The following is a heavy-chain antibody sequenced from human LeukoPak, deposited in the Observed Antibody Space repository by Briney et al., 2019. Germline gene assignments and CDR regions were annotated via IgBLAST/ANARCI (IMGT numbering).Heavy chain of an antibody. CDR1: GYTFSNYW. V-gene: IGHV5-51*01. CDR2: LYPGDSDS. CDR3: ATYYYDFSGAL. Sequence: GESLKISCQVSGYTFSNYWIGWVRQMPGKGLEWMGILYPGDSDSKYSPSFQGQVTLSADKSINTAFLQWSSLKASDTAMYYCATYYYDFSGALWGQGTLVTVSS. J-gene: IGHJ4*02. D-gene: IGHD3-22*01.